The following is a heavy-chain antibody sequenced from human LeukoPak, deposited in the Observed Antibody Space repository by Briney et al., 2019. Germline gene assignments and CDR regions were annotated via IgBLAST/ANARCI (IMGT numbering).Heavy chain of an antibody. Sequence: PGGSLRLSCAASGFTFSSYAMPWVRQAPGKGLEWVAVISYDGSNKYYADSVKGRFTISRDNSKNTLYLQMNSLRAEDTAVYYCARGGDYGDYWGQGTLVTVSS. J-gene: IGHJ4*02. CDR1: GFTFSSYA. CDR2: ISYDGSNK. V-gene: IGHV3-30-3*01. D-gene: IGHD2-15*01. CDR3: ARGGDYGDY.